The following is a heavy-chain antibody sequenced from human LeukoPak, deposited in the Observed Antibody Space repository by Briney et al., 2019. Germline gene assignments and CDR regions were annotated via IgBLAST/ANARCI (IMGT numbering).Heavy chain of an antibody. Sequence: GGSLRLSCAASGFTFSNAWMNWVRQAPGKGLEWVGRIKSKTDGGTTDYAAPVKGRFTISRDDSKNTLYLQMNSLKTEDTAVYYCTTDYYDSSGYYCDYWGQGTLVTVSS. CDR2: IKSKTDGGTT. CDR3: TTDYYDSSGYYCDY. D-gene: IGHD3-22*01. CDR1: GFTFSNAW. J-gene: IGHJ4*02. V-gene: IGHV3-15*07.